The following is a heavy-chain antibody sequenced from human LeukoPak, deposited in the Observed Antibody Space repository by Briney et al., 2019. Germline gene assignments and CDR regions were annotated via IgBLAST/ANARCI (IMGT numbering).Heavy chain of an antibody. V-gene: IGHV3-20*04. CDR1: GFTFDDYG. J-gene: IGHJ4*02. Sequence: GGSLRLSCAASGFTFDDYGMSWVRQAPGKGLEWVSGINWNGGSTGYADSVKGRFTISRDNAKNSLYLQMNSLRAEDTALYYCARDPVEDSSGYLFDYWGQGTLVTVSS. D-gene: IGHD3-22*01. CDR3: ARDPVEDSSGYLFDY. CDR2: INWNGGST.